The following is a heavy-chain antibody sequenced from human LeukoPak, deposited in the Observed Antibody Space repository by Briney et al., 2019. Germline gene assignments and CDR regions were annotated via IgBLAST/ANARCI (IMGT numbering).Heavy chain of an antibody. Sequence: GGSLRLSCAASRFTFYDYPMLGVPPAPGEGLEGVSGINWCRCNIGHADSVRGRFNICRDNAKNSLYLQMNSLRAEDTAVYYCARASYSSSWYPYNYFDAWCQGALLAVFS. CDR2: INWCRCNI. V-gene: IGHV3-9*01. CDR1: RFTFYDYP. D-gene: IGHD6-13*01. J-gene: IGHJ5*02. CDR3: ARASYSSSWYPYNYFDA.